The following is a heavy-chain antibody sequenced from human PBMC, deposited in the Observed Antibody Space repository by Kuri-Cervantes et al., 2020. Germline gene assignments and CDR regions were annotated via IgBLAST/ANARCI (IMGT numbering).Heavy chain of an antibody. CDR1: GGSISSYY. J-gene: IGHJ5*02. Sequence: SETLSLTCTVSGGSISSYYWSWIRQPPGKGLEWIGYIYYSGSTNYNPSLKSRVTISVDTSKSQFSLKLSSVTAADTAVYYCASDLSSYGSGSYYNPWFDPWGQGTLVTVSS. V-gene: IGHV4-59*12. CDR3: ASDLSSYGSGSYYNPWFDP. CDR2: IYYSGST. D-gene: IGHD3-10*01.